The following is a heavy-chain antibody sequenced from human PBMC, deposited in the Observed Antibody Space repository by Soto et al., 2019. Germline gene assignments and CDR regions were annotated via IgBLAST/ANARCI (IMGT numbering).Heavy chain of an antibody. D-gene: IGHD6-19*01. J-gene: IGHJ4*02. Sequence: SETLSLTCAVYGGSFSGYYWSWIRQPPGKGLEWIGEINHSGSTNYNPSLKSRVTISVDTSKNQFSLKLSSVTAADTAVYYCARNFPGIAVAGYWGQGTLVTVS. CDR3: ARNFPGIAVAGY. V-gene: IGHV4-34*01. CDR1: GGSFSGYY. CDR2: INHSGST.